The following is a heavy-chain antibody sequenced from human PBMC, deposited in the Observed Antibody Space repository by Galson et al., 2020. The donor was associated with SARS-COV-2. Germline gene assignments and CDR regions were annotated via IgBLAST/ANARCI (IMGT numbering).Heavy chain of an antibody. D-gene: IGHD3-16*01. J-gene: IGHJ6*02. CDR2: ISYDGSNK. CDR1: GFTFSSYA. Sequence: TGGSLRLSCAASGFTFSSYAMHWVRQASGKGLEWVAVISYDGSNKYYADSVKGRFTISRDNSKNTLYLQMNSLRAEDTAVYYCARSLGGSYFYGMDVWGQGTTVTVSS. CDR3: ARSLGGSYFYGMDV. V-gene: IGHV3-30-3*01.